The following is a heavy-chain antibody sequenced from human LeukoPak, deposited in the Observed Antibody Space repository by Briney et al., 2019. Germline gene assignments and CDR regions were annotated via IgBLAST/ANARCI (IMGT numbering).Heavy chain of an antibody. D-gene: IGHD6-13*01. CDR2: ISAYNGNT. CDR3: ARDHRGGAAGAY. CDR1: GYTFTSYG. J-gene: IGHJ4*02. V-gene: IGHV1-18*01. Sequence: ASVKVSCKASGYTFTSYGISWARQAPGQGLEWMGWISAYNGNTNYAQKLQGRVTMTTDTSTSTAYMELRSLRPDDTAVYYCARDHRGGAAGAYWGQGTLVTVSS.